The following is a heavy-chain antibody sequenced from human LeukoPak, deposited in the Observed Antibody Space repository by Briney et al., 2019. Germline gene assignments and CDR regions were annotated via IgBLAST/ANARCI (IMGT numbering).Heavy chain of an antibody. CDR3: ARVTGMRYFDS. D-gene: IGHD3-9*01. V-gene: IGHV4-4*07. CDR2: IHASGTT. Sequence: SETLSLTCAVSGASISTKYWSWIRQPAGNGLEWIGHIHASGTTNYNPSLRSRVTISLDTSKNQFSLNLNSMTAADTAVYYCARVTGMRYFDSWGPGTLVTVSS. J-gene: IGHJ4*02. CDR1: GASISTKY.